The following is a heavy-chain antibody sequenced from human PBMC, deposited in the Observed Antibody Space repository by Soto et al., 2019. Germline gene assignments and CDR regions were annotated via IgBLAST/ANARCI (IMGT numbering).Heavy chain of an antibody. Sequence: QVQLVQSGAEVKKPGSSVKVSCKASGGTFSSYAISWVRQAPGQGLEWMGGIIPMFATANYAQKFQGRVRITADKSTSTVYMDLTSMRSEDTAIYYCARASGVYCSIPTCPPGYYGIDVWGQGTTGTVSS. CDR1: GGTFSSYA. J-gene: IGHJ6*02. D-gene: IGHD2-2*01. V-gene: IGHV1-69*06. CDR2: IIPMFATA. CDR3: ARASGVYCSIPTCPPGYYGIDV.